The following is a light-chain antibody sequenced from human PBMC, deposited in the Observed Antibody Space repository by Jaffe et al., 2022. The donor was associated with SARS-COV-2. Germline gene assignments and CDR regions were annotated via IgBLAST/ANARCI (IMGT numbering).Light chain of an antibody. Sequence: QSVLTQPPSVSAAPGQKVTISCSGSSSNIGNNYVFWYQQLPGTAPKLLIYENNKRPSGIPDRFSGFKSDTSATLGITGLQTGDEADYYCGTWDSSLSAGVFGGGTKLTVL. V-gene: IGLV1-51*02. J-gene: IGLJ2*01. CDR2: ENN. CDR1: SSNIGNNY. CDR3: GTWDSSLSAGV.